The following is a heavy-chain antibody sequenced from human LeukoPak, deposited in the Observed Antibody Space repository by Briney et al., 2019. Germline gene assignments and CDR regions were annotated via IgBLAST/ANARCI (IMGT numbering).Heavy chain of an antibody. V-gene: IGHV4-31*03. CDR1: GGSISSGGYY. CDR3: ARDFDSYGLRGAFDI. CDR2: IYYSGST. D-gene: IGHD5-18*01. Sequence: PSETLSLTCTVSGGSISSGGYYWSWIRQHPGKGLEWIGYIYYSGSTYYNPSLKSRVTISVDTSKNQFSLKLSSVTAADTAVYYCARDFDSYGLRGAFDIWGQGTMVTASS. J-gene: IGHJ3*02.